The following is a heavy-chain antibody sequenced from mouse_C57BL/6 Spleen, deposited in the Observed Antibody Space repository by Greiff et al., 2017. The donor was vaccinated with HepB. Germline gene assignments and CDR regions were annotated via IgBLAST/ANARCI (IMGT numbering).Heavy chain of an antibody. CDR1: GYTFTSYW. CDR3: ARGIFITTVDDY. V-gene: IGHV1-53*01. J-gene: IGHJ2*01. Sequence: QVQLQQPGTELVKPGASVKLSCKASGYTFTSYWMHWVKQRPGQGLEWIGNINPSNGGTNYNEKFKSKATLTVDKPSSTPYMQLSSLTSEDSAVYYCARGIFITTVDDYWGQGTTLTVSS. D-gene: IGHD1-1*01. CDR2: INPSNGGT.